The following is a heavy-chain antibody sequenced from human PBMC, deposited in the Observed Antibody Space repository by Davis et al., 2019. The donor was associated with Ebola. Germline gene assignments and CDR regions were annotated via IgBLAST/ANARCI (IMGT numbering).Heavy chain of an antibody. D-gene: IGHD5-12*01. CDR2: ISSSSSYT. Sequence: PGESLKISCAASGFTFSDYYMSWIRQAPGKGLEWVSYISSSSSYTNYADSVKGRFTISRDNAKNSLYLQMNSLRAEDTAVYYCAREDSGLGYWGQGTLVTVSS. CDR1: GFTFSDYY. J-gene: IGHJ4*02. CDR3: AREDSGLGY. V-gene: IGHV3-11*06.